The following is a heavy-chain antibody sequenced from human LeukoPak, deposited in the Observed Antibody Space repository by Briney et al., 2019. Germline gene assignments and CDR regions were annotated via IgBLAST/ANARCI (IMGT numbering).Heavy chain of an antibody. Sequence: WGSLRLSCAASGFTFDDYTMHWVRQAPGKGLEWVSLISWDGGSTSYADSVKGRLTISRDNSKNSLYLQMNSLRTEDTALYYCAKDKGADTAMVYYYYGMDVWGQGTTVTVSS. CDR3: AKDKGADTAMVYYYYGMDV. V-gene: IGHV3-43*01. CDR1: GFTFDDYT. CDR2: ISWDGGST. D-gene: IGHD5-18*01. J-gene: IGHJ6*02.